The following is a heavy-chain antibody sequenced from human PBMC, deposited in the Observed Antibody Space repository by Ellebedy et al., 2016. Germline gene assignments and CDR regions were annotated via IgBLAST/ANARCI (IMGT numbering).Heavy chain of an antibody. CDR1: GYTFTSYG. J-gene: IGHJ4*02. V-gene: IGHV1-18*01. CDR3: ARGYDSSGYSSCFDY. CDR2: ISAYNGNT. D-gene: IGHD3-22*01. Sequence: ASVEVSCKASGYTFTSYGISWVRQAPGQGLEWMGWISAYNGNTNYAQKLQGRVTMTTDTSTRTAYMELRSLRSDDTAVYYCARGYDSSGYSSCFDYWGQGTLVTVSS.